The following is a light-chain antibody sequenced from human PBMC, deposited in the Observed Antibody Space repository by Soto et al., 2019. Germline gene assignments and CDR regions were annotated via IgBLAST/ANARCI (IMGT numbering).Light chain of an antibody. CDR1: QSLSSSF. V-gene: IGKV3-20*01. J-gene: IGKJ4*01. Sequence: EIVLTQSPGTLSLSPGERAILSCRASQSLSSSFLAWYRQKPGQAPRLLIYSSSNRATGIPDRFSGSGSGTDFTLTISRLEPADFAVYYCQQYGRSPLTFGGGTKVEIK. CDR3: QQYGRSPLT. CDR2: SSS.